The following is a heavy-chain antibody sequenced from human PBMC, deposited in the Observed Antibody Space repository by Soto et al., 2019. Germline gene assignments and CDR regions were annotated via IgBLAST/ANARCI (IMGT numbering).Heavy chain of an antibody. V-gene: IGHV4-34*01. Sequence: KPSETLSLTCAVYGGSFSGYYWSWIRQPPGKGLEWIGEINHSGSTNYNPSLKSRVTISVDTSKNQFSLKLSSVTAADTAVYYCARGWIYSGYEGNFDYWGQGTLVTVSS. CDR3: ARGWIYSGYEGNFDY. CDR1: GGSFSGYY. CDR2: INHSGST. D-gene: IGHD3-22*01. J-gene: IGHJ4*02.